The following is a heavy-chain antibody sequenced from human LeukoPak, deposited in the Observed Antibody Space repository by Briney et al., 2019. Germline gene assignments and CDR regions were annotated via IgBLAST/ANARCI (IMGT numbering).Heavy chain of an antibody. V-gene: IGHV4-34*01. Sequence: SETLSLTCAVYGGSFSGYYWSWIRQPPGKGLEWIGEINHSGSTNYNPSLKSRVTISVDTSKNQFSLKLSSVTAADTAVYYCARSVSWYCSSTSCYHPGGAFDIWGQGTMVTVSS. D-gene: IGHD2-2*01. J-gene: IGHJ3*02. CDR1: GGSFSGYY. CDR3: ARSVSWYCSSTSCYHPGGAFDI. CDR2: INHSGST.